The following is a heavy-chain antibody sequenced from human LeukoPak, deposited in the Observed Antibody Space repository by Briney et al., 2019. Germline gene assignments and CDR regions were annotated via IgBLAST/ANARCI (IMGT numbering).Heavy chain of an antibody. V-gene: IGHV3-48*03. CDR1: GLNFHSHE. D-gene: IGHD2-8*01. CDR3: ARGGYCTTALCYAMNAFDI. J-gene: IGHJ3*02. CDR2: ISPSGTTM. Sequence: GGSLRLSCAASGLNFHSHEMNCVRQTPGKGLEFISYISPSGTTMYYADSVKGRFTISRDNAKNSLYLQMNSLRAEDTAVYYCARGGYCTTALCYAMNAFDIWGQGTMVTVSS.